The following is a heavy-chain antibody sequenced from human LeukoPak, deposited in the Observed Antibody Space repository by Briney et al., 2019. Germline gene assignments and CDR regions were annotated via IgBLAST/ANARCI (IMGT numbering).Heavy chain of an antibody. CDR1: GGSISSSY. D-gene: IGHD1-1*01. V-gene: IGHV4-59*01. J-gene: IGHJ4*02. CDR2: IYYSGNT. CDR3: AGTPIATTGTLFY. Sequence: SETLSLTCTVSGGSISSSYWYWIRQPPGKGLEWLGYIYYSGNTNYSPSLKSRVTISVDPSNNQFSLKLTSVTAADAALYYCAGTPIATTGTLFYWGLGTLVTVSS.